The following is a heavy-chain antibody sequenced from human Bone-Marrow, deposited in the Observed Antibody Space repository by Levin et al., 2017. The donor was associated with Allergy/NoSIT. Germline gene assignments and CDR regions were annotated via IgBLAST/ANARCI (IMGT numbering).Heavy chain of an antibody. CDR3: ARDPPSYYYDSRFDY. V-gene: IGHV3-48*01. CDR2: ISSSSSTI. Sequence: GGSLRLSCAASGFTFSSYSMNWVRQAPGKGLEWVSYISSSSSTIYYADSVKGRFTISRDNAKNSLYLQMNSLRAEDTAVYYCARDPPSYYYDSRFDYWGQGTLVTVSS. D-gene: IGHD3-22*01. J-gene: IGHJ4*02. CDR1: GFTFSSYS.